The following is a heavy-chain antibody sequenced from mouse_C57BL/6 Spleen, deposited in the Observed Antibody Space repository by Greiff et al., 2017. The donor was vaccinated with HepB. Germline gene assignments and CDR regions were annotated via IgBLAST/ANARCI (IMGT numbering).Heavy chain of an antibody. CDR3: VGSPYAMDD. Sequence: EVKLVESGGGLVQPKGSLKLSCAASGFSFNTYAMNWVRQAPGKGLEWVARIRSKSNNYATYYADSVKDRFTISRDDSEIMLYLQMNNLKTEDTAMYYCVGSPYAMDDWGQGTSVTVSS. D-gene: IGHD4-1*01. V-gene: IGHV10-1*01. CDR2: IRSKSNNYAT. J-gene: IGHJ4*01. CDR1: GFSFNTYA.